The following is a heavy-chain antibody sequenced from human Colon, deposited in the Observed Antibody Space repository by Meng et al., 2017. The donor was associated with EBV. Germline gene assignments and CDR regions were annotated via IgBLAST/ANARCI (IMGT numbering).Heavy chain of an antibody. CDR2: IYYSGST. Sequence: QVELQEPGPGIVKPSQTLALTCTVSGGCVSSCGYYWTWIRQHPGKGLEWFGHIYYSGSTFYNPSLKRRVIISIDTSKNQFSLNLRSVTAADTAVYYCARVSSGWDYFDYWGQGALVTVSS. J-gene: IGHJ4*02. CDR1: GGCVSSCGYY. V-gene: IGHV4-31*03. D-gene: IGHD6-19*01. CDR3: ARVSSGWDYFDY.